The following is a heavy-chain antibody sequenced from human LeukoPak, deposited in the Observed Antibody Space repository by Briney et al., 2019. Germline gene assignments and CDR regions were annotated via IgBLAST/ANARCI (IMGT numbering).Heavy chain of an antibody. D-gene: IGHD2-21*02. J-gene: IGHJ4*02. Sequence: GGSLRLSCVVSGFTFSDHYMDWVRQAPGKGLEWVGRSRNRANSYTTEYAPSVKGRFTISREDTKNSLYLQMKSLKTEDTAVYYCARAPPIGVTYSFDFWGQGTLVIVSS. CDR2: SRNRANSYTT. CDR1: GFTFSDHY. V-gene: IGHV3-72*01. CDR3: ARAPPIGVTYSFDF.